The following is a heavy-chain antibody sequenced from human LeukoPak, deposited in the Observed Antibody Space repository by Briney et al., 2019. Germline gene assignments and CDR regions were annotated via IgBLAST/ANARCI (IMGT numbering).Heavy chain of an antibody. J-gene: IGHJ4*02. V-gene: IGHV6-1*01. CDR2: TYYRSKWYT. CDR1: GDSVSSNSSA. D-gene: IGHD6-13*01. Sequence: PSQTLSLTCAISGDSVSSNSSAGNWIRQSPARGLEWLGRTYYRSKWYTDYPVSVKSRITINPDTSKNQFSLQLNSVTPEDTAVYYCARQDSSSWYGGCYDYWGQGTLVTVSS. CDR3: ARQDSSSWYGGCYDY.